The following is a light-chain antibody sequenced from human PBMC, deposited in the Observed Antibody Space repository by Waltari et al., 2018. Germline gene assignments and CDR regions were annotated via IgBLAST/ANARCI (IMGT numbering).Light chain of an antibody. J-gene: IGKJ2*01. CDR2: WAS. V-gene: IGKV4-1*01. Sequence: DIVMTQSPDSLAVSLGERATIHSRSHLTVFFSSNNKDFLSWYQQRPGQPPKLLIYWASTRESGVPDRFSGSGSGTNFTLTINGLQAEDVAVYYCQQFYITPQTFGQGTRVEIK. CDR3: QQFYITPQT. CDR1: LTVFFSSNNKDF.